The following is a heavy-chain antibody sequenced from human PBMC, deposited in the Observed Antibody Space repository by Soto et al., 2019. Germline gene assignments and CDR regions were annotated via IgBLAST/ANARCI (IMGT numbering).Heavy chain of an antibody. CDR2: ISGSGGST. J-gene: IGHJ6*02. V-gene: IGHV3-23*01. CDR1: GFTFSSYA. D-gene: IGHD3-10*01. Sequence: GGSLRLSCAASGFTFSSYAMSWVRQAPGKGLEWVSAISGSGGSTYYADSVKGRFTISRDNSKNTLYLQMNSLRAEDTAVYYCAKGITMVRGDLDYYYCGMDVWGQGTTVTVSS. CDR3: AKGITMVRGDLDYYYCGMDV.